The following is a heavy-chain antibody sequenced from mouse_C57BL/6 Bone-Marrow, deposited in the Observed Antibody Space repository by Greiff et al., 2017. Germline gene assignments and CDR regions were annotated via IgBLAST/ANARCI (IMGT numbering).Heavy chain of an antibody. J-gene: IGHJ4*01. CDR2: IDPSDSET. CDR3: ARARDYDVDY. Sequence: VQLQQPGAELVRPGSSVKLSCKASGYTFTSYWMHWVKQRPIQGLEWIGNIDPSDSETHYNQKFKDKATLTVDKSSSTAYMQLSSLTSEDSAVYYCARARDYDVDYWGQETSVTVSS. CDR1: GYTFTSYW. V-gene: IGHV1-52*01. D-gene: IGHD2-4*01.